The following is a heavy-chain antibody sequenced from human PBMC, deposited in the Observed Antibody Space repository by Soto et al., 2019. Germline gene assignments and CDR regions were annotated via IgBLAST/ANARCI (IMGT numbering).Heavy chain of an antibody. J-gene: IGHJ6*02. CDR3: VRYSGHDFWSGYYNYYYGMDV. Sequence: GGSLRLSCAASGFTFSSYEMNWVRQAPGKGLEWVSYISSSGSTIYYADSVKGRFTISRDNAKNSLYLQMNSLRAEDTAVYYGVRYSGHDFWSGYYNYYYGMDVWGQGTTVTVSS. CDR1: GFTFSSYE. V-gene: IGHV3-48*03. D-gene: IGHD3-3*01. CDR2: ISSSGSTI.